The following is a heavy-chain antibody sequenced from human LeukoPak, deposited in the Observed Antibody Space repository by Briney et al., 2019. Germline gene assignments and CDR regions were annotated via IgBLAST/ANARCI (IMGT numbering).Heavy chain of an antibody. CDR1: GGSIGTNY. J-gene: IGHJ4*02. D-gene: IGHD6-6*01. V-gene: IGHV4-59*08. CDR2: IYYTGST. Sequence: PSETLSLTCTVSGGSIGTNYWNWIRQPPGKGLEWIGYIYYTGSTNYNPSLKSRVTMFVDMSKNQFSLRLSSVTAADTAVYYCARHRAYSSSSPFDYWGQGTLVTVSS. CDR3: ARHRAYSSSSPFDY.